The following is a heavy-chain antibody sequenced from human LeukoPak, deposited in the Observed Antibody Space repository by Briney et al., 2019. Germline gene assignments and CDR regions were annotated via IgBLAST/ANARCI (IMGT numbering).Heavy chain of an antibody. J-gene: IGHJ6*02. CDR2: INHSGST. CDR1: GGSFSGYY. Sequence: SETLSLTCAVYGGSFSGYYWSWIRQPPGKGLEWIGEINHSGSTNYNPSLKSRVTISVDTSKNQFSLKLSSVTAADTAVYYCARGHYYYYGMGVWGQGTTVTVSS. V-gene: IGHV4-34*01. CDR3: ARGHYYYYGMGV.